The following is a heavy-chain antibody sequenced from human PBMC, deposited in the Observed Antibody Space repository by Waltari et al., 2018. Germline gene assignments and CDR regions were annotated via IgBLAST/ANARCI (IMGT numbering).Heavy chain of an antibody. CDR1: GYSISSSSYY. CDR3: ALSGSYDAVRWFDP. V-gene: IGHV4-39*07. Sequence: QVQLQESGPGLVKPSETLSLTCAVSGYSISSSSYYWGWIRQPPGKGLEWIGSIYYSGSTYYNPSLKSRVTISVDTSKNQFSLKLSSVTAADTAVYYCALSGSYDAVRWFDPWGQGTLVTVSS. D-gene: IGHD1-26*01. J-gene: IGHJ5*02. CDR2: IYYSGST.